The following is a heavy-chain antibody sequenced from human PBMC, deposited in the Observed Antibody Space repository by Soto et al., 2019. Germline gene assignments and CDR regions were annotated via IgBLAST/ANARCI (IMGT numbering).Heavy chain of an antibody. CDR2: FFSEAER. V-gene: IGHV2-26*01. CDR3: ARMDGDYNYYGLDV. CDR1: GFSLTNGRMG. D-gene: IGHD4-17*01. Sequence: QVTLKESGPVLVKPTETLTLTCSVSGFSLTNGRMGVSWIRQPPGKALEWLAHFFSEAERSYSTSMQSRLNMYKDSSGSQVVLTMTNRAPADTATYFCARMDGDYNYYGLDVWGHGIAVTVSS. J-gene: IGHJ6*02.